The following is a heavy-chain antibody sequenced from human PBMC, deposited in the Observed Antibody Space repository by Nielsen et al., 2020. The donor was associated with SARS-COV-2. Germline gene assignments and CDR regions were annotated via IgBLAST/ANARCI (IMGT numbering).Heavy chain of an antibody. J-gene: IGHJ3*02. V-gene: IGHV3-53*01. CDR3: AKLLGIGAFDI. Sequence: VRQAPGKGLEWVSVVYSDGTTYYTDSVKGRFIISRDNSKNTLYLQMNSLRAEDTAVYYCAKLLGIGAFDIWGQGTMVTVSS. D-gene: IGHD7-27*01. CDR2: VYSDGTT.